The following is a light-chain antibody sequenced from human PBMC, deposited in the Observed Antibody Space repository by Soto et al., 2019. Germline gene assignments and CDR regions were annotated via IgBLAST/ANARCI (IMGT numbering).Light chain of an antibody. CDR3: QTWGTGIQV. J-gene: IGLJ2*01. Sequence: QAVVTQSPSASASLGASVKLTCTLSSGHSSYAIAWHQQQPEKGPRYLMKLNSDGSQSKGDGIPDRFSGSSSGAERYLTISSLQSEDEADYYCQTWGTGIQVFGGGTKLTVL. V-gene: IGLV4-69*01. CDR1: SGHSSYA. CDR2: LNSDGSQ.